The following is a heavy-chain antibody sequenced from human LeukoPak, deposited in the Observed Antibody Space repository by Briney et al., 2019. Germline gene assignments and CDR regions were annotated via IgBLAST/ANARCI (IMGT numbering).Heavy chain of an antibody. V-gene: IGHV3-30-3*01. Sequence: GRSLRLSCAASGFTFSSYAVHWVRQAPGKGLEWVAVISYDGSNKYYADSVKGRFTISRDNSKNTLYLQMNSLRAEDTAVYYCARDLIAAAGNNWFDPWGQGTLVTVSS. J-gene: IGHJ5*02. CDR1: GFTFSSYA. D-gene: IGHD6-13*01. CDR3: ARDLIAAAGNNWFDP. CDR2: ISYDGSNK.